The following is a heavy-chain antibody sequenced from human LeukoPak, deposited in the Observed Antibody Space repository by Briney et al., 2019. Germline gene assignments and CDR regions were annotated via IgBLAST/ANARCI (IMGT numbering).Heavy chain of an antibody. CDR2: IIPIFGTA. Sequence: SVTLSCTCSGGTFSSYAFSLVRHPQGPGLELMGGIIPIFGTANNSHPFQGRVTITADESTSTAYMELSSLRSEDTAVYYCAIPSGRVCISDIVEVVAAKVYWYFDLWGRGTLVTVSS. CDR3: AIPSGRVCISDIVEVVAAKVYWYFDL. V-gene: IGHV1-69*13. D-gene: IGHD2-15*01. CDR1: GGTFSSYA. J-gene: IGHJ2*01.